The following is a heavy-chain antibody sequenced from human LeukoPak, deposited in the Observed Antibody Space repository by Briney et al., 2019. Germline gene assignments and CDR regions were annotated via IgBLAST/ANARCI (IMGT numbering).Heavy chain of an antibody. V-gene: IGHV4-34*01. J-gene: IGHJ6*03. CDR3: AREGGRDCSSTSCYYYMDV. CDR2: INHSGST. Sequence: SETLSLTCAVYGGSFSGYYWSWIRQPPGKGLEWIGEINHSGSTNYNPSLKSRVTISVDTSKNQFSLKLSSVTAADTAVYYCAREGGRDCSSTSCYYYMDVWGKGTTVTISS. CDR1: GGSFSGYY. D-gene: IGHD2-2*01.